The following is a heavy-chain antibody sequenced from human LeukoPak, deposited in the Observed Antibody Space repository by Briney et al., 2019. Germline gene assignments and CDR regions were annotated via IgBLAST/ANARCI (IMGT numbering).Heavy chain of an antibody. CDR1: GGSISSGSYY. CDR3: ARGYGDYVSWSPFDP. J-gene: IGHJ5*02. D-gene: IGHD4-17*01. CDR2: IYTSGST. Sequence: PSETLSLTCTVSGGSISSGSYYWSWIRQPAGKGLEWIGRIYTSGSTNYNPSLKSRVTISVDTSKNQSSLKLSSVTAADTAVYYCARGYGDYVSWSPFDPWGQGTLVTVSS. V-gene: IGHV4-61*02.